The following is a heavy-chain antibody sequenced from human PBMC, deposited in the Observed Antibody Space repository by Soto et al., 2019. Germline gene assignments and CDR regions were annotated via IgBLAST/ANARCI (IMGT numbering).Heavy chain of an antibody. CDR1: AFIFRSYD. CDR3: CGAEIAAFDI. D-gene: IGHD2-21*01. V-gene: IGHV3-30*04. Sequence: QEQLVESGGGVVQPGRSLRLSCTASAFIFRSYDMHWVRQAPGKGLEWVAGISYDGKKKYYADSVKGQFTISRDNSKNTLYLQVNSLRPEDTAVYYCCGAEIAAFDIWGQGTMVTVSS. CDR2: ISYDGKKK. J-gene: IGHJ3*02.